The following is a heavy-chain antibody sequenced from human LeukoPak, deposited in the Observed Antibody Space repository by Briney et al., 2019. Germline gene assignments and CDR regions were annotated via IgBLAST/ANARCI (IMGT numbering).Heavy chain of an antibody. CDR2: IKQDGSEK. D-gene: IGHD3-22*01. V-gene: IGHV3-7*01. CDR1: GFTFSSYW. J-gene: IGHJ5*02. Sequence: GGSLRLSCAASGFTFSSYWMSWVRQAPGKGLEWVSNIKQDGSEKYYVDSVKGRFTISRDNAKNSLYLQMNSLRAEDTAVYYCARGSNYDSSGSDNWFDPWGQGTLVTVSS. CDR3: ARGSNYDSSGSDNWFDP.